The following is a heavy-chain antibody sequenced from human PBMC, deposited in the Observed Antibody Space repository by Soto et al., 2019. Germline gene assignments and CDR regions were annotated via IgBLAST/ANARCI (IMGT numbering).Heavy chain of an antibody. Sequence: EVQLVESGGGLVQPGRSLRLSCAASGFTFDDYAMHSVRQAPGEGLEWVSGINWNSRSIGYADSVKGRFTISRDNAKNSLYLQMNSLGAEDTAFYYCAKDMTDILTQNLDYWGQGTLVTVAS. CDR2: INWNSRSI. CDR1: GFTFDDYA. D-gene: IGHD3-9*01. V-gene: IGHV3-9*01. CDR3: AKDMTDILTQNLDY. J-gene: IGHJ4*02.